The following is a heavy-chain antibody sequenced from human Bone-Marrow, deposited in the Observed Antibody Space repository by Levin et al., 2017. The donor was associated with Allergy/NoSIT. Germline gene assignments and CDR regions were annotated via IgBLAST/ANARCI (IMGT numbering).Heavy chain of an antibody. CDR1: GFTFSDYY. J-gene: IGHJ5*02. CDR3: TRAGLGYCISSSCCWFDP. D-gene: IGHD2-15*01. Sequence: GGSLRLSCAASGFTFSDYYMSWIRQAPGKGLEWISYISSTGSTIYYANSVKGRFTISRDNAKNSLYLQMNSLRDDDTAVYYCTRAGLGYCISSSCCWFDPWGQGTLVTVSS. CDR2: ISSTGSTI. V-gene: IGHV3-11*01.